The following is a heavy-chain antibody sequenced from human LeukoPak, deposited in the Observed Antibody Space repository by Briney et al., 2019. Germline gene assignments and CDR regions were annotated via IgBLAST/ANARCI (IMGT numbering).Heavy chain of an antibody. J-gene: IGHJ4*02. CDR1: GFTFSSYS. Sequence: PGGSLRLSCAASGFTFSSYSMNWVRQAPGKGLEWVSSISSSSSYIYYADSVKGRFTISRDNAKNSLYLQMNSLRAEDTAVYYYAINRRLYSSSWYPFDYWGQGTLVTVSS. V-gene: IGHV3-21*01. CDR3: AINRRLYSSSWYPFDY. CDR2: ISSSSSYI. D-gene: IGHD6-13*01.